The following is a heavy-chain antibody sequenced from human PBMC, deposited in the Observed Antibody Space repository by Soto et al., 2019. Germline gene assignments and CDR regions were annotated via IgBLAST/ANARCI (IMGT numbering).Heavy chain of an antibody. CDR3: ARDHCDDPVHWFGP. CDR2: ISYDGSNK. J-gene: IGHJ5*02. V-gene: IGHV3-30-3*01. CDR1: GFTFSSYA. Sequence: QVQLVESGGGVVQPGRSLRLSCAASGFTFSSYAMHWVRQAPGKGLEWVAVISYDGSNKYYADSVKGRFTISRDNSKNTLYLQMNSLRAEDTAVYYCARDHCDDPVHWFGPWGQGTLVTVSS. D-gene: IGHD1-1*01.